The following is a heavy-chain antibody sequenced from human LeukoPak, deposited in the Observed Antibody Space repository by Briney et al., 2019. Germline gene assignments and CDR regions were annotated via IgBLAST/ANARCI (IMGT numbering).Heavy chain of an antibody. D-gene: IGHD3-16*02. V-gene: IGHV4-34*01. CDR3: ARVNDDYVWGSYRYGDAFDI. J-gene: IGHJ3*02. CDR1: GGSFSGYY. CDR2: INHSGST. Sequence: PSETLSLTCAVYGGSFSGYYWSWIRQPPGKGLEWIGEINHSGSTNYNPSFKSRVTISVDTSKNQFSLKLSSVTAADTAVYYCARVNDDYVWGSYRYGDAFDIWGQGTMVTVSS.